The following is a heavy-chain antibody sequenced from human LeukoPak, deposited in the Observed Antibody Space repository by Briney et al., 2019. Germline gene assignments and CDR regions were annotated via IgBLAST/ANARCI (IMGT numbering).Heavy chain of an antibody. CDR2: INTNTGNP. J-gene: IGHJ4*02. Sequence: SVKVSCKASGYTFTSYAMNWVRQAPGQGLEWMGWINTNTGNPTYAQGFTGRFVFSLDTSVSTAYLQISSLKAEDTAVYYCARVTPPTAIVVVPAAPLDYWGQGTLVTVSS. D-gene: IGHD2-2*01. CDR1: GYTFTSYA. CDR3: ARVTPPTAIVVVPAAPLDY. V-gene: IGHV7-4-1*02.